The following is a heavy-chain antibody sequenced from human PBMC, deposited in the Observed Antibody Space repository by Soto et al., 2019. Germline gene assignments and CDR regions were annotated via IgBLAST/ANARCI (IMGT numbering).Heavy chain of an antibody. V-gene: IGHV4-59*08. CDR1: GPSISSYH. D-gene: IGHD1-26*01. Sequence: SETLSLTCTVPGPSISSYHWSWIRPPPGKGLEWIGYIYDSGSTIYNPSLKSRVTISVDTSKNQFSLKLNSVTAAVTAVYYCARVIRTGSYRFDYWGQGTLVTVSS. CDR3: ARVIRTGSYRFDY. CDR2: IYDSGST. J-gene: IGHJ4*02.